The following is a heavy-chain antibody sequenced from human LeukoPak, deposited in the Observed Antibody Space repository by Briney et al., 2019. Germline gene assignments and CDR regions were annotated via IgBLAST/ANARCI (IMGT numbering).Heavy chain of an antibody. D-gene: IGHD3-10*01. J-gene: IGHJ2*01. CDR2: IWYDGSNK. CDR3: AKESRKAGRSHYWYFDL. V-gene: IGHV3-33*06. Sequence: GGSLRLSCAASGFTFSSYGMHWVRQAPGKGLEWVAVIWYDGSNKYYADSVKGRFTISRDNSKNTLYLQMNSLRAEDTVVYYCAKESRKAGRSHYWYFDLWGRGTLVAVSS. CDR1: GFTFSSYG.